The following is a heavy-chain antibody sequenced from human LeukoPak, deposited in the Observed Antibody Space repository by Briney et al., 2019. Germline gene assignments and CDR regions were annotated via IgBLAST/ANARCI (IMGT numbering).Heavy chain of an antibody. CDR1: GFTFSSYS. V-gene: IGHV3-21*01. Sequence: GGSLRLSCAASGFTFSSYSMNWVRQAPGKGLEWVSSISSSSSYIYYADSVKGRFTISRDNAKNSLYLQMNSLTAGDTAVYYCARGPPRGKYYYMDVWGKGTTVTVSS. J-gene: IGHJ6*03. CDR2: ISSSSSYI. CDR3: ARGPPRGKYYYMDV. D-gene: IGHD1-1*01.